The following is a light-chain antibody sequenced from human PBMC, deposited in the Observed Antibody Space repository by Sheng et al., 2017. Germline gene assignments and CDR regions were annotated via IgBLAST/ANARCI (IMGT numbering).Light chain of an antibody. J-gene: IGKJ3*01. CDR1: QTVTTF. CDR3: QQYSNWPLT. Sequence: EIILTQSPVTLSVSPGETATLSCRASQTVTTFLAWYQHKRGQAPRLLIYSAFARATGVPARFSGGGSGTDFNLTITSLQSDDFAVYYCQQYSNWPLTFGPWDHSGC. CDR2: SAF. V-gene: IGKV3-15*01.